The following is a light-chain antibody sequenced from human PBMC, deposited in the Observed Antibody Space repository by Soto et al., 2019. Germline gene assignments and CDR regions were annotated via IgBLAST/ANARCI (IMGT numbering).Light chain of an antibody. CDR2: ATS. CDR3: QQYEAPPWT. Sequence: ENVLTQAPGTLSLSPGQGASLSCMASQRVTGTYFGWYQQKPGQAPRLIIYATSRRATGIPDRFSGSGSGTDFPLSISRVEPEDFGVYYCQQYEAPPWTFGQGTKVDIK. V-gene: IGKV3-20*01. CDR1: QRVTGTY. J-gene: IGKJ1*01.